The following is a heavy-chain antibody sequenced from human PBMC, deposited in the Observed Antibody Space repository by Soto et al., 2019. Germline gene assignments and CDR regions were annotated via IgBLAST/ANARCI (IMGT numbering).Heavy chain of an antibody. CDR1: GGTFSSYA. D-gene: IGHD3-3*01. CDR3: ARGRNVEVGMDV. Sequence: QVQQVQSGAEVKKPGSSVKVSCKASGGTFSSYAISWVRQPPGQGLEWMGGIIPIFGTANYAQKFQGRFTITADESTGTAYMELSSLRSEDTAVYYCARGRNVEVGMDVWGQGTTVTVSS. V-gene: IGHV1-69*01. J-gene: IGHJ6*02. CDR2: IIPIFGTA.